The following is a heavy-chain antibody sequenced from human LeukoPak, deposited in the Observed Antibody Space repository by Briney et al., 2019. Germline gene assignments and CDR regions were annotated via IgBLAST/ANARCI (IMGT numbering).Heavy chain of an antibody. CDR3: TIESPRMSSV. J-gene: IGHJ6*02. V-gene: IGHV1-24*01. CDR2: FDPKNGET. CDR1: GHTLTQFS. D-gene: IGHD6-6*01. Sequence: GASVKVSCKVSGHTLTQFSIHGVRQTPEKGLQRLGNFDPKNGETLYVQKFQDRVTMTADTSIDTAYMFLSSLRSEDTALYYCTIESPRMSSVWGQGTTVTVSS.